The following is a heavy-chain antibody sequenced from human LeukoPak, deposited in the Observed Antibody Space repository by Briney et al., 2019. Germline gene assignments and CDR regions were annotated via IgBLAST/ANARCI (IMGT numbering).Heavy chain of an antibody. Sequence: GGSLRLSCAASGFTFSSYGMHWVRQAPGKGLDWVSTISGSGSSTYYVDSVKGRFTISRDNSKNTLYLQMNSLRAEDTALYFCATGTSNLGRWGQGTLVTVSS. J-gene: IGHJ4*02. CDR3: ATGTSNLGR. V-gene: IGHV3-23*01. CDR2: ISGSGSST. CDR1: GFTFSSYG. D-gene: IGHD1-1*01.